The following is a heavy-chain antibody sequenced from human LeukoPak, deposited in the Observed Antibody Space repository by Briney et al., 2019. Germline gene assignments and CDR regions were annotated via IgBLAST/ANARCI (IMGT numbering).Heavy chain of an antibody. CDR3: ASVYGDYAEYFQH. V-gene: IGHV4-30-4*01. CDR2: IYYSGST. D-gene: IGHD4-17*01. J-gene: IGHJ1*01. CDR1: GGSISSGDYY. Sequence: SETLSLTCTVSGGSISSGDYYWSWLRQPPGKGLEWIGYIYYSGSTYYNPSLKSRVTISVDTSKNQFSLKLSSVTAADTAVYYCASVYGDYAEYFQHWGQGTLVTVSS.